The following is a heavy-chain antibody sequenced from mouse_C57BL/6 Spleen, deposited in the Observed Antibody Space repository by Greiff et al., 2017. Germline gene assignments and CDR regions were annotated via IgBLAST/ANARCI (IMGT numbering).Heavy chain of an antibody. Sequence: QVQLQQSGPELVKPGASVKISCTASGYAFSSSWLNWVKQRPGKGLEWIGRIYPGDGDTNYNGKFKGKATLTADKSSSTAYMQLSSLTSEDSAVYVCARKDSYAMDDWGQGTSVTVSS. CDR1: GYAFSSSW. CDR2: IYPGDGDT. CDR3: ARKDSYAMDD. V-gene: IGHV1-82*01. J-gene: IGHJ4*01.